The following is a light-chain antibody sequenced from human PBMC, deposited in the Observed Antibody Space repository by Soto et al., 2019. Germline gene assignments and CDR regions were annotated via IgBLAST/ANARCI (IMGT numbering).Light chain of an antibody. Sequence: QSVLTQPASVSGSPGQSITISCTGSSSDVGTYNLVSWYQQHPGKAPKLMIYEGSKRPSGLSGRFSGSKSGTTASLTISGLQAEDEADYYCCSYTGGRTFVFGGGTQLTVL. CDR3: CSYTGGRTFV. CDR2: EGS. J-gene: IGLJ3*02. V-gene: IGLV2-23*03. CDR1: SSDVGTYNL.